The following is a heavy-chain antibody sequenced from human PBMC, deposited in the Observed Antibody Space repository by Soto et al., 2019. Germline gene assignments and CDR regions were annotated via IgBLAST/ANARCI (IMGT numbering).Heavy chain of an antibody. CDR1: GFTFSSYI. CDR3: ARDPIIAMVRGVINLFDP. D-gene: IGHD3-10*01. Sequence: PGGSLRLSCAASGFTFSSYIMNWVRQAPGKGLEWVSSISRSSSYIYYADSVKGRFTISRDNAKNSLYLQMNSLRAEDTAVYYCARDPIIAMVRGVINLFDPWGQGPLMTFSS. CDR2: ISRSSSYI. J-gene: IGHJ5*02. V-gene: IGHV3-21*01.